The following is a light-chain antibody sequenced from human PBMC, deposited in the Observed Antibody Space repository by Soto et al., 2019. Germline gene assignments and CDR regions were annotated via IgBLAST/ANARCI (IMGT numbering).Light chain of an antibody. CDR1: QSVSNNY. CDR3: QPYCSSGT. Sequence: EIVCKQSLGTLSLSPGERATLSCRASQSVSNNYLAWYQQKPGQAPRLLIYGASNRATGIPDRFSGSGSGTDFTLTISRLEPEDFPVYYCQPYCSSGTFGQGTXVDVK. CDR2: GAS. J-gene: IGKJ1*01. V-gene: IGKV3-20*01.